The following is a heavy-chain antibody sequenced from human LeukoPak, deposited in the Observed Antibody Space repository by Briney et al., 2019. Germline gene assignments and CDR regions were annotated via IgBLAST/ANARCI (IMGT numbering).Heavy chain of an antibody. CDR3: ASYYYDSSGYWVYAFDI. D-gene: IGHD3-22*01. CDR1: GFTFSSYE. CDR2: ISSSGRTI. J-gene: IGHJ3*02. V-gene: IGHV3-48*03. Sequence: GGSLRLSCAVSGFTFSSYEMNWVRQAPGKGLEWVSYISSSGRTIYNADSVKGRFTIPRDNAKNSLYLQMNSLRAEDTAVYYCASYYYDSSGYWVYAFDIWGQGTMVTVSS.